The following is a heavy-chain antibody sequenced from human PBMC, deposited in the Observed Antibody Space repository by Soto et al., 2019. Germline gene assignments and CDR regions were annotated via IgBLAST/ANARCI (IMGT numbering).Heavy chain of an antibody. CDR3: ARVRDSFGLDV. CDR1: GGSITGAYH. D-gene: IGHD2-15*01. CDR2: IHYRGST. J-gene: IGHJ6*02. Sequence: PSETLSLTCRLSGGSITGAYHWNWIRQHPGKGLEWIGSIHYRGSTYYNPSLKTRITISLDRSNNQFSLNLSSVTAADTAVYYCARVRDSFGLDVWGQGTTVTVSS. V-gene: IGHV4-31*03.